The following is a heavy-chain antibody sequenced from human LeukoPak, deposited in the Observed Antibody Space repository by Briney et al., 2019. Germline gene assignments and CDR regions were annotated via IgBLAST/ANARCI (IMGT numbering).Heavy chain of an antibody. V-gene: IGHV4-61*01. Sequence: SETLSLTCAVSGYSISSGYYWSWIRQPPGKGLEWIGYIYYSGSTNYNPSLKSRVTISVDTSKNQFSLKLSSVTAADTAVYYCARDQGDELNPYYDFWSGYYTGGWFDPWGQGTLVTVSS. CDR2: IYYSGST. D-gene: IGHD3-3*01. J-gene: IGHJ5*02. CDR1: GYSISSGYY. CDR3: ARDQGDELNPYYDFWSGYYTGGWFDP.